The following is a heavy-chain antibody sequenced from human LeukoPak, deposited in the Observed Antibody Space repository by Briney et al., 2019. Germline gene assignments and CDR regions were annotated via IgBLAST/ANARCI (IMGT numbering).Heavy chain of an antibody. J-gene: IGHJ3*02. CDR2: ISYDGSNK. V-gene: IGHV3-30-3*01. Sequence: GGSLRLSCAASGFTFSSYAMHWVRQAPGKGLEWVAVISYDGSNKYYADSVKGRFTISRDNSKNTLYLQMNSLRAEDTAVCYCARAAFDIWGQGTMVTVSS. CDR3: ARAAFDI. CDR1: GFTFSSYA.